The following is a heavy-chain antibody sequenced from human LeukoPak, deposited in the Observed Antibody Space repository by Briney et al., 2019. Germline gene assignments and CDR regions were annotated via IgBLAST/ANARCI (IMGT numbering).Heavy chain of an antibody. J-gene: IGHJ4*02. D-gene: IGHD6-19*01. CDR1: GFTFDDYA. CDR2: ISWNSGSI. Sequence: PGGSLRLSCAASGFTFDDYAMHWVRQAPGKGLEWVSGISWNSGSIGYADSVKGRFTISRDNAKNSLYLQMNSLRAEDTAVYYCARSPLGKPQWLVISSYYYFDYWGQGTLVTVSS. V-gene: IGHV3-9*01. CDR3: ARSPLGKPQWLVISSYYYFDY.